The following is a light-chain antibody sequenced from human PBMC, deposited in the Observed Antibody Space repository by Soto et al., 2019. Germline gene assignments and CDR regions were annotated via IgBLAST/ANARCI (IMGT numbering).Light chain of an antibody. CDR1: QSVSSN. J-gene: IGKJ2*01. V-gene: IGKV3-15*01. CDR2: GAS. Sequence: EIVMTQSPATLSVSPGERATLSCRASQSVSSNLAWYQQRPGQAPRLLISGASTRATGLPARFSARKSETEFTLTISSLQSEDFAVYFCQQYHNWPYTFGQGTNLEMK. CDR3: QQYHNWPYT.